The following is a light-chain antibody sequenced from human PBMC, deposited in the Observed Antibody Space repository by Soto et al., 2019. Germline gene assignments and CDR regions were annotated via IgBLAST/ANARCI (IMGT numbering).Light chain of an antibody. CDR3: QQYGSSPRYT. Sequence: EIVLTQSPGTLALSPGERATLSCRASQSVSSSYLAWYQQKPGQAPRLLIYGASSRATGIPDRFSGSGSGTVFTLTLSRLEPEDFAVYYCQQYGSSPRYTFGQGTKLEIK. CDR2: GAS. V-gene: IGKV3-20*01. CDR1: QSVSSSY. J-gene: IGKJ2*01.